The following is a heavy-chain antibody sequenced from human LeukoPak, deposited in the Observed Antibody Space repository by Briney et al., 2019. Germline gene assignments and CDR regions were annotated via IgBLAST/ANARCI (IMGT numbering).Heavy chain of an antibody. Sequence: GGSLRLSCAASGFTFSSYGMHWVRQAPGKGLEWVAFIRYDGGNKYYADSVKGRFTISRDNSKNTLYLQMNSLRAEDTAVYYCASNIVVVPAANDYWGQGTLVTVSS. CDR3: ASNIVVVPAANDY. V-gene: IGHV3-30*02. CDR1: GFTFSSYG. J-gene: IGHJ4*02. CDR2: IRYDGGNK. D-gene: IGHD2-2*01.